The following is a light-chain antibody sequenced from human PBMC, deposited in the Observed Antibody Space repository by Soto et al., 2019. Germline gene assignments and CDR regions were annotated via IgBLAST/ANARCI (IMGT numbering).Light chain of an antibody. CDR3: MQGTHWPPYT. CDR2: KVS. V-gene: IGKV2-30*01. CDR1: QSLVSSDGNTY. J-gene: IGKJ2*01. Sequence: DVVMTQSPLSLPVTLGQPASISCRSSQSLVSSDGNTYLNWFQQRPGQSPRRLIYKVSSRDSGVPDRFSGGGSGTDFTLKISRVEAEDVGVYYCMQGTHWPPYTFGQGTKLEIK.